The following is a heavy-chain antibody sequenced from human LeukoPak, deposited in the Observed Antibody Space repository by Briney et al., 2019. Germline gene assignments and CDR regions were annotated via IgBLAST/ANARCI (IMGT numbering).Heavy chain of an antibody. Sequence: PGRSLRLSCAASGFTFSSYGMHWVRQAPGKGLEGVAVIWYDGSNKDYADSVKGRFTISRDNSKNTLYLQMNSLRAEDTAVYYCARGGYCSGGSCYFSYYYYYGMDVWGQGTTVTVSS. CDR3: ARGGYCSGGSCYFSYYYYYGMDV. V-gene: IGHV3-33*01. CDR1: GFTFSSYG. D-gene: IGHD2-15*01. CDR2: IWYDGSNK. J-gene: IGHJ6*02.